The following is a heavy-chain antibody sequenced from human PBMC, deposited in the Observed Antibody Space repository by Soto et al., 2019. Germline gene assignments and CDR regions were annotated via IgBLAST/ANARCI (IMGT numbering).Heavy chain of an antibody. V-gene: IGHV3-23*01. Sequence: PGGSLRLACAAPGVTCSSYAMSWFLQAPGKGLEWVSAISGSGGSTYYADSVKGRFTISRDNSKNTLYLQMNSLRAEDTAVYYCAKENVVRGVPSGMDVWGQGTTVTVSS. D-gene: IGHD3-10*01. CDR3: AKENVVRGVPSGMDV. J-gene: IGHJ6*02. CDR2: ISGSGGST. CDR1: GVTCSSYA.